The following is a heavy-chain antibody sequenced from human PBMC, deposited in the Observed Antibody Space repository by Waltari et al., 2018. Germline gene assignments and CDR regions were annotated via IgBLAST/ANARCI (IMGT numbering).Heavy chain of an antibody. J-gene: IGHJ3*02. CDR2: INPKSGGT. V-gene: IGHV1-2*06. D-gene: IGHD5-12*01. CDR3: AGKSGYDAFDI. CDR1: GYTFTGYY. Sequence: QVQLVQSGAEVKKPGASVKVSCKASGYTFTGYYMHWVRQAPGQGLEWRGRINPKSGGTNYAQKFQGRVTRTRDTSISTAYMELSRLRSDDTAVYYCAGKSGYDAFDIWGQGTMVTVSS.